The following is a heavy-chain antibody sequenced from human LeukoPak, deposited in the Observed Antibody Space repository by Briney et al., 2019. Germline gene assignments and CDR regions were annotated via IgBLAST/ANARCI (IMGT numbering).Heavy chain of an antibody. V-gene: IGHV3-21*01. CDR3: ARPKHRIAAAGDDAFDI. D-gene: IGHD6-13*01. Sequence: GGSLRLSCTAAGFSFSTYSMNWVRQAPGKGLEWVSYIVGSSSNIYYADSVKGRFTISRDNAKNSLYLQMNSLRAEDTALYYCARPKHRIAAAGDDAFDIWGQGTMVTVSS. J-gene: IGHJ3*02. CDR2: IVGSSSNI. CDR1: GFSFSTYS.